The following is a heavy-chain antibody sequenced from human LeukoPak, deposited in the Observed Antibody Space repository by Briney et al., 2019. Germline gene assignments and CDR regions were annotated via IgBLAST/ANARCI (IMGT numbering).Heavy chain of an antibody. CDR2: MSGSGDWT. J-gene: IGHJ4*02. V-gene: IGHV3-23*01. CDR3: SKDQTGDGFNAI. Sequence: GGSLRLSCAASGFAFANFAMSWVRQTPGKGLEWVSTMSGSGDWTYYADSARGRFAISRDNSKNTLYLHIADLRAEDTAVYYCSKDQTGDGFNAIWGQGTLVNVSS. CDR1: GFAFANFA. D-gene: IGHD5-24*01.